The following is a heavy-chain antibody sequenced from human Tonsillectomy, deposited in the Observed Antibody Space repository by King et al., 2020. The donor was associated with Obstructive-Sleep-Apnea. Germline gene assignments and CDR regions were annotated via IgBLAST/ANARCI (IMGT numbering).Heavy chain of an antibody. Sequence: QLVQSGGGLVKPGGSLRLSCAASGFTFSDYYMTWIRQAPGKGLEWVAYISSSGSSIYYPDSVEGRFSISRDNAKNSLSLQMDSLRAEDTAVYYCARANFGRHVSIIAAGLDYWGQGSLVTVSS. CDR3: ARANFGRHVSIIAAGLDY. D-gene: IGHD6-13*01. CDR2: ISSSGSSI. V-gene: IGHV3-11*01. J-gene: IGHJ4*02. CDR1: GFTFSDYY.